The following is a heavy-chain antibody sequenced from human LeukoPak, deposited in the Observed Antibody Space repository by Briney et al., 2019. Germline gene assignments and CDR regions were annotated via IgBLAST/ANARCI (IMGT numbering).Heavy chain of an antibody. Sequence: GSLRLSCAASGFTFSSYSMNWIRQAPGKGLEWVSSISSSTSYIYYADSVKGRFTISKDNAKNSLYLQMNSLRAEDTAVFYCARGDCSGGNCRFDPWGQGTLVTVSS. CDR2: ISSSTSYI. J-gene: IGHJ5*02. V-gene: IGHV3-21*01. CDR1: GFTFSSYS. CDR3: ARGDCSGGNCRFDP. D-gene: IGHD2-15*01.